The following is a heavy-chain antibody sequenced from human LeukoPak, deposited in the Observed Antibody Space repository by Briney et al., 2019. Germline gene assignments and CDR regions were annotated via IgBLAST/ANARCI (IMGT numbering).Heavy chain of an antibody. CDR2: IYYSGST. J-gene: IGHJ4*02. V-gene: IGHV4-39*07. Sequence: TSETLSLTCTVSGGSISSSSYYWGWIRQPPGKGLEWIGSIYYSGSTYYNPSLKSRVTISVDTSKNQFSLKLSSVTAADTAVYYCARPVRRYSGYDFYYWGQGTLVTVSS. D-gene: IGHD5-12*01. CDR1: GGSISSSSYY. CDR3: ARPVRRYSGYDFYY.